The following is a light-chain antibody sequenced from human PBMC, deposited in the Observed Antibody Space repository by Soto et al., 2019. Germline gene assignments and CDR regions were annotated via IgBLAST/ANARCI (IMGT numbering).Light chain of an antibody. CDR3: LQDYNYPPT. V-gene: IGKV1-6*01. Sequence: AIQMTQSPSSLSAAVGDRVTITCRASQGIRNDLGWYQQKAGKAPKLLIYAASSLQSGDPSRFSGSGSGTDFTLTISSLQHEDFATYYCLQDYNYPPTFGQGTKVEIK. CDR1: QGIRND. J-gene: IGKJ1*01. CDR2: AAS.